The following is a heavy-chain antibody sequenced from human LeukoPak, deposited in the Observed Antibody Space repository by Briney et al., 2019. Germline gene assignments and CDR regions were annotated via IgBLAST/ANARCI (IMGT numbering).Heavy chain of an antibody. CDR3: ARLSSGWAGGGYYFDY. CDR2: IYYRGST. J-gene: IGHJ4*02. CDR1: GGSISSYY. D-gene: IGHD6-19*01. V-gene: IGHV4-59*08. Sequence: SETLSLTCTVSGGSISSYYWSWIRQPPGKGLEWIGYIYYRGSTNYNPSLKSRVTISLDTSKNQFSLKLSYVTAADTAVYYCARLSSGWAGGGYYFDYWGQGTLVTVSS.